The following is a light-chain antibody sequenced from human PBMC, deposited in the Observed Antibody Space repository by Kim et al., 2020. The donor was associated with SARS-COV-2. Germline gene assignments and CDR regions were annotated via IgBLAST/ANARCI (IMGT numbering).Light chain of an antibody. CDR3: QQSYSTPYS. J-gene: IGKJ2*03. CDR1: QSISSY. V-gene: IGKV1-39*01. Sequence: SSPVGDRVTITCRASQSISSYLNWYQQKPAKAPKLLIYAASSLQSGVPSRFSGSGSGTDFTLTISSLQPEDFATYYCQQSYSTPYSFGQGTKLEI. CDR2: AAS.